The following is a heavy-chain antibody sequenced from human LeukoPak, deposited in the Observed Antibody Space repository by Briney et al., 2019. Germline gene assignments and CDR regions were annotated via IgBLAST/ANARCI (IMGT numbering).Heavy chain of an antibody. CDR2: IRYDGSNK. CDR3: AKDLYGSTSCYFDY. V-gene: IGHV3-30*02. J-gene: IGHJ4*02. CDR1: GFTFSSYG. Sequence: PGGSLRLSCAASGFTFSSYGMHWVRQAPGKGLEWVAFIRYDGSNKYYADSVKGQFTISRDNSKNTLYLKMNSLRAEDTAVYYCAKDLYGSTSCYFDYWGQGTLVTVSS. D-gene: IGHD2-2*01.